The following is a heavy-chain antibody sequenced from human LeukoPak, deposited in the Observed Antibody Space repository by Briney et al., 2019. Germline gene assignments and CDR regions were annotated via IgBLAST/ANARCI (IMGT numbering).Heavy chain of an antibody. CDR3: ARHTDSSGDYDP. J-gene: IGHJ5*02. CDR2: IYYSGST. Sequence: SETLSLTCTVSGGSISGYYWSWTRQPPGKGLEWIGYIYYSGSTNYNPSLKSRVTISLDTSKNQFSLKLSSMTAADTAVYYCARHTDSSGDYDPWGQGTLVTVSS. CDR1: GGSISGYY. V-gene: IGHV4-59*08. D-gene: IGHD3-22*01.